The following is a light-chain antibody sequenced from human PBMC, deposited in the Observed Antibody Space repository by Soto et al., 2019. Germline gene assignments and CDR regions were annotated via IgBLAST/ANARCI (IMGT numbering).Light chain of an antibody. J-gene: IGKJ4*01. Sequence: IQMTQSPSSLSASVGDRVTITCRASQTISSWLAWYQQRPGKAPKLLIYKASSLESGVPSRFSGSGSGTEFTLTISSLQPDDFGRYYCQQYNSYPLTFGGGTKVDIK. CDR3: QQYNSYPLT. CDR2: KAS. V-gene: IGKV1-5*03. CDR1: QTISSW.